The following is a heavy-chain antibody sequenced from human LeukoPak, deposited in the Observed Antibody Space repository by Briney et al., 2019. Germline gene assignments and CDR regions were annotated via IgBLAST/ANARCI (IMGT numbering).Heavy chain of an antibody. Sequence: ASVKVSCKASGGTCSSYAISWLRQAPGQGLEWMGRIIPIFGTANYAQKFQGRVTITTDESTSTAYMELSSLRSEDTAVYYCARDHESVPDWFDPWGQGTLVTVSS. J-gene: IGHJ5*02. CDR3: ARDHESVPDWFDP. CDR1: GGTCSSYA. CDR2: IIPIFGTA. D-gene: IGHD3-10*01. V-gene: IGHV1-69*05.